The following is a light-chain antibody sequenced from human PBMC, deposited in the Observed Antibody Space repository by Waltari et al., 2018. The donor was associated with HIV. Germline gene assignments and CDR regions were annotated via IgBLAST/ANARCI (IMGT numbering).Light chain of an antibody. Sequence: QSVLTQPPSASGTPGQRVTISCSGSSSNIGSNPVNWYQQLPGTAPKVLIYSNNQRPAGVPDRFSGSKSGTSASLAISGLQSEDEADYYCATWDGSLNGRVFGGGTKLTVL. J-gene: IGLJ3*02. CDR2: SNN. CDR1: SSNIGSNP. CDR3: ATWDGSLNGRV. V-gene: IGLV1-44*01.